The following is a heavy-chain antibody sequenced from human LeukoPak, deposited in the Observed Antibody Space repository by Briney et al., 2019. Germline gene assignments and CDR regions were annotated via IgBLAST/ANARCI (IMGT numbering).Heavy chain of an antibody. J-gene: IGHJ6*02. D-gene: IGHD3-3*01. V-gene: IGHV1-18*01. CDR1: GYTFTSYG. CDR3: ARDPGTYYDFWSGYYLDYYYYGMDV. CDR2: ISAYNGNT. Sequence: ASVKVSCKASGYTFTSYGISWVRQAPGQGLEWMGWISAYNGNTNYAQKLQGRVTMTTDTSTSTAYMELRSLRSDDTAVYYCARDPGTYYDFWSGYYLDYYYYGMDVWGQGTTVTVSS.